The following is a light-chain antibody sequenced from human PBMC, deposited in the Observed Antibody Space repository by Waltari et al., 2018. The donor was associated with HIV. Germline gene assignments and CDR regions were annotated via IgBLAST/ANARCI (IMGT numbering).Light chain of an antibody. CDR1: NIGSTG. J-gene: IGLJ2*01. Sequence: SYVLTQPPSVSVAPGPTARITRGVNNIGSTGMHWYQQKPSQAPVLVVYDDSDRPSGIPERFSGSSSWNTATLTISRVEAGDEADFYCQVWDSSTDLRVFGGGTKLTVL. CDR2: DDS. CDR3: QVWDSSTDLRV. V-gene: IGLV3-21*02.